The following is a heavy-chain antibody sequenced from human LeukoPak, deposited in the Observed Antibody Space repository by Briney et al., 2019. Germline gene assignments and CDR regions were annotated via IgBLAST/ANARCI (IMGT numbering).Heavy chain of an antibody. CDR1: GGSISSSSYY. Sequence: PSETLSLTCTVSGGSISSSSYYWGWIRQPPGKGLEWIGSIYYSGSTYYNPSLKSRVTISVDTSKNQFSLKLSSVTAADTAVYYCARVNDMGATGYYYYYYMDVWGKGTTVTVSS. CDR2: IYYSGST. V-gene: IGHV4-39*07. D-gene: IGHD1-26*01. J-gene: IGHJ6*03. CDR3: ARVNDMGATGYYYYYYMDV.